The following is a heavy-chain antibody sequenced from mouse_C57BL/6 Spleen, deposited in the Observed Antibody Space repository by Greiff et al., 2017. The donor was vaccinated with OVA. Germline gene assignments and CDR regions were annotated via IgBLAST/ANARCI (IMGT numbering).Heavy chain of an antibody. CDR3: ARYLVGTFDY. V-gene: IGHV7-3*01. CDR1: GFTFTDYY. CDR2: IRNKANGYTT. D-gene: IGHD1-1*02. Sequence: EVKLMESGGGLVQPGGSLSLSCAASGFTFTDYYMSWVRQPPGKALEWLGFIRNKANGYTTEYSASVKGRFTISRDNSQSILYLQMNALRAEDSATYYCARYLVGTFDYWGQGTTLTVSS. J-gene: IGHJ2*01.